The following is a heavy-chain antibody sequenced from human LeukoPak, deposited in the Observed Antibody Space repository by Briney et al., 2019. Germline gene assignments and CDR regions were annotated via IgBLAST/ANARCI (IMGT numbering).Heavy chain of an antibody. CDR1: GFTFSTYA. J-gene: IGHJ4*02. D-gene: IGHD2-21*01. V-gene: IGHV3-30-3*01. CDR3: ARDGITPPGIFNFDY. Sequence: GGSLRLSCAASGFTFSTYALHWVRQAPGKGLEWVAAIKYDGSKTHYADSVKGRFTISRDNFKDTLYLQMNSLRADDTAVYYCARDGITPPGIFNFDYWGQGTLVTVSS. CDR2: IKYDGSKT.